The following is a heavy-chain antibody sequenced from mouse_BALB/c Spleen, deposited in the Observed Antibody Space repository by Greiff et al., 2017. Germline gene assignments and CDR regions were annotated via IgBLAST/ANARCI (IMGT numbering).Heavy chain of an antibody. J-gene: IGHJ3*01. CDR3: ARGTLVTWFAY. V-gene: IGHV1-80*01. D-gene: IGHD2-13*01. CDR2: IYPGDGDT. Sequence: QVQLKQSGAELVRPGSSVKISCKASGYAFSSYWMNWVKQRPGQGLEWIGQIYPGDGDTNYNGKFKGKATLTADKSSSTAYMQLSSLTSEDSAVYFCARGTLVTWFAYWGQGTLVTVSA. CDR1: GYAFSSYW.